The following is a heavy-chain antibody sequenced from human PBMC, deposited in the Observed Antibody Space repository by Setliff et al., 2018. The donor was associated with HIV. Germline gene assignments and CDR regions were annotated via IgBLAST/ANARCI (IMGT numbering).Heavy chain of an antibody. J-gene: IGHJ6*03. CDR3: ARARDNGDYYYYYYMDV. V-gene: IGHV1-69*05. D-gene: IGHD2-8*01. Sequence: SVKVSCKASGYTFISYAISWVRQAPGQGLEWMGGIIPIFGTANYAQKFQGRVTMTRDTSTSTVYMELSSLRSEDTAVYYCARARDNGDYYYYYYMDVWGKGTTVTVSS. CDR1: GYTFISYA. CDR2: IIPIFGTA.